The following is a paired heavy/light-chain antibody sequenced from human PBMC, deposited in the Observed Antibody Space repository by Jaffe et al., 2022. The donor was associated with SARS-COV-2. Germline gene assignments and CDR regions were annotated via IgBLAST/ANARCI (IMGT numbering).Light chain of an antibody. J-gene: IGKJ2*01. CDR3: QQYDNLPPYMYT. CDR1: QDISNY. Sequence: DIQMTQSPSSLSASVGDRVTITCQASQDISNYLNWYQQKPGKAPKLLIYDASNLETGVPSRFSGSGSGTDFTFTISSLQPEDIATYYCQQYDNLPPYMYTFGQGTKLEIK. CDR2: DAS. V-gene: IGKV1-33*01.
Heavy chain of an antibody. CDR2: IIPILGIA. CDR1: GGTFSSYT. D-gene: IGHD3-10*01. Sequence: QVQLVQSGAEVKKPGSSVKVSCKASGGTFSSYTISWVRQAPGQGLEWMGRIIPILGIANYAQKFQGRVTITADKSTSTAYMELSSLRSEDTAVYYCAREHVLLWFGELPVRKGWNYGMDVWGQGTTVTVSS. J-gene: IGHJ6*02. CDR3: AREHVLLWFGELPVRKGWNYGMDV. V-gene: IGHV1-69*08.